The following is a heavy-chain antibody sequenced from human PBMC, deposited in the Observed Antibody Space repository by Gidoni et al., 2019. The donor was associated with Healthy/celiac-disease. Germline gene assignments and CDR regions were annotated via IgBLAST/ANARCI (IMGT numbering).Heavy chain of an antibody. CDR3: ARIYDSSGYRSFDY. CDR2: IDWYDGK. D-gene: IGHD3-22*01. J-gene: IGHJ4*02. Sequence: QVTLRESGPALVKPTQTLTLTCPFSGFSLSTSGMCVSWIRQPPGKALEWLALIDWYDGKYYSTSLKTRLTISKDTSKNQVVLTMTNMDPVDTATYYCARIYDSSGYRSFDYWGQGTLVTVSS. CDR1: GFSLSTSGMC. V-gene: IGHV2-70*01.